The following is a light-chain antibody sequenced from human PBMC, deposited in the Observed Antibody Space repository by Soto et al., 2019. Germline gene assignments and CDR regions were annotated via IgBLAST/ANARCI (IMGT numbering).Light chain of an antibody. J-gene: IGLJ3*02. Sequence: QSVLTQPASVSGSPGQSISISCTGSSSDVGAYNYVAWYQQKPGKAPKLLGYEVDNRPSGISHRFSGSKSGNTASLTISGLQTEDEADYYCSSYTVINTAVFGGGTKLTVL. V-gene: IGLV2-14*01. CDR1: SSDVGAYNY. CDR2: EVD. CDR3: SSYTVINTAV.